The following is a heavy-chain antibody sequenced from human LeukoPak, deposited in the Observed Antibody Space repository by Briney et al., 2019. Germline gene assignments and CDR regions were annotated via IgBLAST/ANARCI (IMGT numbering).Heavy chain of an antibody. CDR3: VREMATKDYYYYGMDV. CDR2: ISYDGSNK. D-gene: IGHD5-24*01. V-gene: IGHV3-30*03. J-gene: IGHJ6*02. CDR1: GFTFSSYG. Sequence: GGSLRLSCAASGFTFSSYGMHWVRQAPGKGLEWVAVISYDGSNKYYPGSVKGRFTISRENAKNSLYLQMNSLRAGDTAVYYCVREMATKDYYYYGMDVWGQGTTVTVSS.